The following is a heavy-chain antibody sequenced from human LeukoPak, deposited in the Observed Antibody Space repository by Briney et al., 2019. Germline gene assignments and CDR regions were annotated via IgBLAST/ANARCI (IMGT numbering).Heavy chain of an antibody. CDR2: IYHSGST. V-gene: IGHV4-30-2*01. J-gene: IGHJ2*01. D-gene: IGHD5-18*01. CDR3: AREVRYGTSPGYFDL. CDR1: GGPISSGGYS. Sequence: SETLSLTCAVSGGPISSGGYSWSWIRQPPGKGLEWIGYIYHSGSTYYNPSLKSRVTISVDRSKNQFSLKLSSVSAADTAVYYCAREVRYGTSPGYFDLWGRGTLVTVSS.